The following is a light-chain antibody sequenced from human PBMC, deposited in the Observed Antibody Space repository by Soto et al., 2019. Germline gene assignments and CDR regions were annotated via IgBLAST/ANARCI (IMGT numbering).Light chain of an antibody. Sequence: EIVMTQSPVTLSVSPGERATLSCRASQSVRRNLAWYQQKPGQAPRLLISGASTRATGIPARFSGSGSGTEFTLTISSLEPEDFAVYYCQQRSNWPPGFTFGPGTKVDIK. CDR2: GAS. V-gene: IGKV3-15*01. J-gene: IGKJ3*01. CDR3: QQRSNWPPGFT. CDR1: QSVRRN.